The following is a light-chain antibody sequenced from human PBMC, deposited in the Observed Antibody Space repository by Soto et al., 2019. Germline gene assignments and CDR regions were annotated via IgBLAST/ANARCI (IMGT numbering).Light chain of an antibody. V-gene: IGLV2-8*01. CDR3: AAWDDSLKGYV. CDR2: DVI. CDR1: GSDIGAYNY. Sequence: QSALTQPPSASGSPGQSVTISCTGTGSDIGAYNYVSWYQQYPGKAPKVMIYDVIKRPSGVPDRFSGSKSGNTASLTVSGLRADDEAVYYCAAWDDSLKGYVFGTGTKVTVL. J-gene: IGLJ1*01.